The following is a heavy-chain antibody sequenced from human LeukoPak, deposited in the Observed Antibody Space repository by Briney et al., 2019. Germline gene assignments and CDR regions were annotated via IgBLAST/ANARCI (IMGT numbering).Heavy chain of an antibody. J-gene: IGHJ4*02. D-gene: IGHD1-26*01. CDR2: IYYSGST. Sequence: PSETLSLTCAVYGGSFSSYYWSWIRQPPGKGLEWIGDIYYSGSTNYNPSLKSRVTISVDTSKNQFSLRLSSVTAADTAVYYSARLASGSYGPLTPFDYWGQGTLVTVSS. CDR3: ARLASGSYGPLTPFDY. V-gene: IGHV4-59*08. CDR1: GGSFSSYY.